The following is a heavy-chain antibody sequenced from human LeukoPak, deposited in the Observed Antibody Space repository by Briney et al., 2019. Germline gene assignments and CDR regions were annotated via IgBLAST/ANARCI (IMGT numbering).Heavy chain of an antibody. V-gene: IGHV3-23*01. CDR2: ITANGANT. CDR3: ARGFCSGGTCFDY. Sequence: GGSLRLSCAASGSTFSRYAMSWVRQAPGKGLEWVSHITANGANTYYADSVKGRFTISRDDSKNTMYLQMNSLRADDTAMYYCARGFCSGGTCFDYWGQGTLVTVSS. J-gene: IGHJ4*02. CDR1: GSTFSRYA. D-gene: IGHD2-15*01.